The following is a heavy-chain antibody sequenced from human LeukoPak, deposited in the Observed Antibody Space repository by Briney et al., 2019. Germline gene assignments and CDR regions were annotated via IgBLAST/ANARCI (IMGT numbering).Heavy chain of an antibody. CDR1: GGSISSSSYN. Sequence: SETLSLTCTVSGGSISSSSYNWVWIRPPPGKGLEWIGSIYYSGSTYYNPSLKSRVTISVDTSKNQFSLKLSSVTAADTAVYYCASLTGGISSIDCWGQGTLVTVSS. V-gene: IGHV4-39*07. CDR2: IYYSGST. CDR3: ASLTGGISSIDC. J-gene: IGHJ4*02. D-gene: IGHD7-27*01.